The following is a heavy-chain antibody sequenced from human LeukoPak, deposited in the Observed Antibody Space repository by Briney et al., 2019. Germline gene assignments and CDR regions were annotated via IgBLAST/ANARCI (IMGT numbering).Heavy chain of an antibody. CDR1: GFTFTSSA. CDR2: IVVGSGNT. CDR3: ARGYSTHYYYYMDV. J-gene: IGHJ6*03. D-gene: IGHD2-8*01. V-gene: IGHV1-58*02. Sequence: SVKVSCKASGFTFTSSAMQWVRQARGQRLEWIGWIVVGSGNTNYAQKFHERVTITRDMSTSTAYMELSSLRSEDTAVYYCARGYSTHYYYYMDVWGKGTTVTVSS.